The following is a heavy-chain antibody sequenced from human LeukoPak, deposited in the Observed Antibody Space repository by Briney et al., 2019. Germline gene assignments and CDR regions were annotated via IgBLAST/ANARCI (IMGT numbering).Heavy chain of an antibody. D-gene: IGHD6-19*01. CDR2: IYYSGST. CDR1: GGSISSSSYY. Sequence: PSETLSLTCTVSGGSISSSSYYWGWIRQPPGKGLEWIGSIYYSGSTYYNPSLKSRVTISVDTSKNQFSLKLSSVTAADMAVYYCARRTVAGTEAYDYWGQGTLVTVSS. V-gene: IGHV4-39*01. CDR3: ARRTVAGTEAYDY. J-gene: IGHJ4*02.